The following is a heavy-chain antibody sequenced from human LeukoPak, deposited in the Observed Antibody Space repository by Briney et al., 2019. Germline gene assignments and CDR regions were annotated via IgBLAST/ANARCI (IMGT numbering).Heavy chain of an antibody. CDR1: GDTFSTNA. CDR2: INPNSGGT. Sequence: ASVKVSCKASGDTFSTNAISWVRQAPVQGLEWMGWINPNSGGTNYAQKFQGRVTMTRDTSISTAYMELSRLRSDDTAVYYCARGPYSSSWHYYYYYMDVWGKGATVTISS. CDR3: ARGPYSSSWHYYYYYMDV. J-gene: IGHJ6*03. V-gene: IGHV1-2*02. D-gene: IGHD6-13*01.